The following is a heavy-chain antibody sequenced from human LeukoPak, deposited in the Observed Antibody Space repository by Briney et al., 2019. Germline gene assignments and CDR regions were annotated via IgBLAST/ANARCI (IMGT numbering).Heavy chain of an antibody. CDR1: GGSFSGYY. CDR3: AGRERSWIQLWERYYFDY. V-gene: IGHV4-34*01. D-gene: IGHD5-18*01. J-gene: IGHJ4*02. CDR2: INHSGST. Sequence: SETLSLTCAVYGGSFSGYYWSWIRQPPGKGLEWIGEINHSGSTNYNPSLKSRVTISVDTSKNQFSLKLSSVTAADTAVYYCAGRERSWIQLWERYYFDYWGQGTLVTVSS.